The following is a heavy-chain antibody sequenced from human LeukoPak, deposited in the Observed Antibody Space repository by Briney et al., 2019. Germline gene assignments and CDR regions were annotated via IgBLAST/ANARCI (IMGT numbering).Heavy chain of an antibody. CDR2: IYYSGST. D-gene: IGHD2-21*02. Sequence: SETLSLTCTVSGGSMSTYYWSWIRQPPGKGLEWIGYIYYSGSTYYNPSLKSRVTISVDTSKNQFSLKLSSVTAADTAVYYCASRRIIVVVTAIHFDYWGQGTLVTVSS. J-gene: IGHJ4*02. CDR1: GGSMSTYY. V-gene: IGHV4-59*12. CDR3: ASRRIIVVVTAIHFDY.